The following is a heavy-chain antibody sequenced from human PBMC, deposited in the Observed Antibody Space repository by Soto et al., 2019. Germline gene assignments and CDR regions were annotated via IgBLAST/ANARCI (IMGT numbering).Heavy chain of an antibody. V-gene: IGHV1-18*01. J-gene: IGHJ6*04. Sequence: ASVKVSCKASGYTFTSYGISWVRQAPGQGLEWMGWISAYNGNTNYAQKLQGRVTMTTDTSTSTAYMELRRLRSDDTAVYYCARDDLRYYYYGMDVWGKGTTVTVSS. CDR2: ISAYNGNT. CDR3: ARDDLRYYYYGMDV. CDR1: GYTFTSYG.